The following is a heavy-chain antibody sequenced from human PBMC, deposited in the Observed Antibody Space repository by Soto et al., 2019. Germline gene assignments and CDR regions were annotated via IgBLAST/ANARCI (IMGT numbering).Heavy chain of an antibody. CDR3: TREGY. Sequence: SLRLSCVGSGFTFSDYNMNWVRQAPGKGLEWIAFISRSSDSIYYADSVKGRFTISRDNAKNSVYLQMNSLRDEDTAVYYCTREGYWGQGTLVTVSS. V-gene: IGHV3-48*02. CDR1: GFTFSDYN. J-gene: IGHJ4*02. CDR2: ISRSSDSI.